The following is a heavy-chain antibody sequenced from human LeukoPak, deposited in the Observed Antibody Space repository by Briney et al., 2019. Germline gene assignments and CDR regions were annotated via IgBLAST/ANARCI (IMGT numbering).Heavy chain of an antibody. CDR2: ISGDGGST. CDR1: GFTFSSYA. D-gene: IGHD3-16*02. V-gene: IGHV3-43*02. CDR3: AKGLYVWGSYRLGLFDY. Sequence: PGGSLRLSCAASGFTFSSYAMSWVRQAPGKGLEWVSLISGDGGSTYYADSVKGRFTISRDNSKNSLYLQMNSLRTEDTALYYCAKGLYVWGSYRLGLFDYWGQGTLVTVSS. J-gene: IGHJ4*02.